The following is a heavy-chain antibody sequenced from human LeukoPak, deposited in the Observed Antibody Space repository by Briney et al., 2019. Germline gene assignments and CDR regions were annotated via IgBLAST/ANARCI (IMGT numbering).Heavy chain of an antibody. D-gene: IGHD5-12*01. CDR2: MNPNNGNT. CDR3: ATGLRGRLRRFPSHYYYYYMDV. V-gene: IGHV1-8*01. CDR1: GYTFTSYD. Sequence: GASVKVSCKASGYTFTSYDINWVRQATGQGLEWMGGMNPNNGNTGYAQKFQGRVTMTRNTSIRTAYMELSSLRSDDTAVYYCATGLRGRLRRFPSHYYYYYMDVWGKGTTVTVSS. J-gene: IGHJ6*03.